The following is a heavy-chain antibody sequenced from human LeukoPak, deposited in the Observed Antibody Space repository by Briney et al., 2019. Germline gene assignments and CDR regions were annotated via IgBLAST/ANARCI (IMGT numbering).Heavy chain of an antibody. CDR3: ARAHYDFWSGPGYFDY. CDR2: IYHSGST. D-gene: IGHD3-3*01. Sequence: SETLSLTCAVSGGSISSGGYSWSWIRQPPGKGLEWIGYIYHSGSTYYNPSLKSRVTISVDRSKNQFSLKLSSVTAADTAVYYCARAHYDFWSGPGYFDYWGQGTLVTVSS. V-gene: IGHV4-30-2*01. J-gene: IGHJ4*02. CDR1: GGSISSGGYS.